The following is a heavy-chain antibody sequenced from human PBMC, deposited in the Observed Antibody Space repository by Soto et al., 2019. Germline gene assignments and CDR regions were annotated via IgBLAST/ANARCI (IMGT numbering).Heavy chain of an antibody. V-gene: IGHV4-59*01. D-gene: IGHD2-15*01. J-gene: IGHJ4*02. CDR1: GGSISSYY. CDR2: IYYSGST. CDR3: ARVRIASNDFDY. Sequence: QVQLQESGPGLVKPSETLSLTCTVSGGSISSYYWSWIRQPPGKGLEWIGYIYYSGSTNYNPSLTSRVTISVDTSKNQFSLKLSSVTAADTAVYYCARVRIASNDFDYWGQGTLVTVSS.